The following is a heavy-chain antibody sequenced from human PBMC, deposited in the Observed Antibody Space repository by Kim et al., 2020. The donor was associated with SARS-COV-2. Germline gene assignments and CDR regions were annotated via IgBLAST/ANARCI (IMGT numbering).Heavy chain of an antibody. V-gene: IGHV1-69*04. J-gene: IGHJ3*02. CDR3: ARDVREVGEFDI. Sequence: NYEQMFQGRVTMTAEKSTRTAYMDLSSLTSYDTAIYYCARDVREVGEFDIWGQGTLVTVSS.